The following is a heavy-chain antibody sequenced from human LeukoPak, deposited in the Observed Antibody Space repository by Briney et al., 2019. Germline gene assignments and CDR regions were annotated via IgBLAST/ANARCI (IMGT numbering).Heavy chain of an antibody. D-gene: IGHD6-13*01. CDR1: GFTFSSYA. CDR3: ANAPFSSSWYDGRRGV. J-gene: IGHJ6*04. CDR2: ISGSGGST. Sequence: AGGSLRLSCAASGFTFSSYAMSWVRQAPWKGLEWVTAISGSGGSTYYADSVKGRFTISRDNSKNTLYLQMNSLRAEDTAVYYCANAPFSSSWYDGRRGVWGKGTTATVSS. V-gene: IGHV3-23*01.